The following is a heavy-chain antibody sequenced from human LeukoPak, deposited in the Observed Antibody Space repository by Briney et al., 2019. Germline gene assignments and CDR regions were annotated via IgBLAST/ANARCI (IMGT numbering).Heavy chain of an antibody. CDR3: VKDIQLST. J-gene: IGHJ3*01. Sequence: GGSQRLSCAASGFNFITAAMTWVRQAPGKGLEWVSLIGSSGGSTYYADSVKGRFTISRDNFNHTLSLQMNSLRVEDTAIYYCVKDIQLSTWGLGTMVTVSS. V-gene: IGHV3-23*01. CDR1: GFNFITAA. CDR2: IGSSGGST. D-gene: IGHD5-24*01.